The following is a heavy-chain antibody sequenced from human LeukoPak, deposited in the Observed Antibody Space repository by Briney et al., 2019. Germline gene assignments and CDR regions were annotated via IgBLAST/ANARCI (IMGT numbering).Heavy chain of an antibody. V-gene: IGHV3-21*01. Sequence: GGSLRLSCAASGFTFSSYSMNWVRQAPGKGLEWVSSITSSSYIYYPDSVTGRFTISRDNAKKSLYLQMNSLRAEDTAVYYCARAIADTAMAPDYWGQGTLVTVSS. CDR1: GFTFSSYS. CDR2: ITSSSYI. J-gene: IGHJ4*02. D-gene: IGHD5-18*01. CDR3: ARAIADTAMAPDY.